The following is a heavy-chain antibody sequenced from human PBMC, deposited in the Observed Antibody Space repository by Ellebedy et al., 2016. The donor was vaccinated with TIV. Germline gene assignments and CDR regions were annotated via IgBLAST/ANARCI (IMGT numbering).Heavy chain of an antibody. J-gene: IGHJ3*02. Sequence: MPSETLSLTCTVSGGSISSYYWSWIRQPPGKGLEWIGYIYYSGSTNYNPSLKSRVTISLDTSKNQFSLIVTSVTAADTAVYYCARAPRVYESSDYVVGKGVDIWGQGTMVTVSS. CDR1: GGSISSYY. D-gene: IGHD3-22*01. CDR2: IYYSGST. CDR3: ARAPRVYESSDYVVGKGVDI. V-gene: IGHV4-59*01.